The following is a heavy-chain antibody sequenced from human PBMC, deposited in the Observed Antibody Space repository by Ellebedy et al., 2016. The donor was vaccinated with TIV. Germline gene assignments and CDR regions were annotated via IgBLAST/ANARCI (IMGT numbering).Heavy chain of an antibody. CDR1: GFTFSSYA. Sequence: GESLKISCAASGFTFSSYAMSWVRQAPGKGLEWVSAISGSGGSTYYADSVKGRFTISRDNSKNTLYLQMNSLRAEDTAVYYCARDTTMTTVVTPFDYWGQGTLVTVSS. CDR3: ARDTTMTTVVTPFDY. CDR2: ISGSGGST. J-gene: IGHJ4*02. V-gene: IGHV3-23*01. D-gene: IGHD4-23*01.